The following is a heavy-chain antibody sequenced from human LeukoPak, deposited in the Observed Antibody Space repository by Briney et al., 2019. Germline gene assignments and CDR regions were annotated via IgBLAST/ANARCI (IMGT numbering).Heavy chain of an antibody. D-gene: IGHD3-10*01. CDR1: GYSISSGYY. CDR2: IYYSGST. V-gene: IGHV4-61*01. J-gene: IGHJ5*02. Sequence: PSETLSLTCTVSGYSISSGYYWGWIRQPPGKGLEWIGYIYYSGSTNYNPSLKSRVTISVDTSKNQFSLKLSSVTAADTAVYYCARGVLLWFGEYQNNWFDPWGQGTLVTVSS. CDR3: ARGVLLWFGEYQNNWFDP.